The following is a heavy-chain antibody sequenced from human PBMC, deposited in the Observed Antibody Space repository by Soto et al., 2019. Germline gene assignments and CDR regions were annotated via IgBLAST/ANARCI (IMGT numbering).Heavy chain of an antibody. CDR1: GFTFSSYG. D-gene: IGHD3-3*01. CDR2: ISYDGSNK. V-gene: IGHV3-30*18. J-gene: IGHJ6*02. Sequence: PGGSLRLSCAASGFTFSSYGMHWVRQAPGKGLEWVAVISYDGSNKYYADSVKGRFTISRDNSKNTLYLQMNSLRAEDTAVYYCAKERHHVLRFLEWLLSPSGMDVWGQGTTVTVSS. CDR3: AKERHHVLRFLEWLLSPSGMDV.